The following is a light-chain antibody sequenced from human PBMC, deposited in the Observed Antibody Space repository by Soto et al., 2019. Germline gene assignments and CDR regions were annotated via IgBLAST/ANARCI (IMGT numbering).Light chain of an antibody. V-gene: IGKV1-39*01. CDR1: RDVGSD. CDR2: AAS. J-gene: IGKJ1*01. Sequence: DIQMTQSPSSLSASVGEKIIITGRASRDVGSDVSWYQQKPGQAPKLLIYAASNLQRGVSSRFSGSGSGTDFTLTIDSLQPDDFAIYYCQQCFSIPPTFGHGTKVDIK. CDR3: QQCFSIPPT.